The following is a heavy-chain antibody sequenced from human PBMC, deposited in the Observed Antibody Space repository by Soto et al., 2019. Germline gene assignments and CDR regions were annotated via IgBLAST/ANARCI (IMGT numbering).Heavy chain of an antibody. CDR1: GYSFTSYW. Sequence: GESLKISCKGSGYSFTSYWIGWVRQMPGKGLEWMGIIYPGDSDTRYSPSFQGQVTISADKSISTAYLQWSSLKASDTAMYYCARAAPRSRGCFGHYDSSGYYYSYYYGMDVWGQGTTVTVSS. D-gene: IGHD3-22*01. J-gene: IGHJ6*02. CDR3: ARAAPRSRGCFGHYDSSGYYYSYYYGMDV. V-gene: IGHV5-51*01. CDR2: IYPGDSDT.